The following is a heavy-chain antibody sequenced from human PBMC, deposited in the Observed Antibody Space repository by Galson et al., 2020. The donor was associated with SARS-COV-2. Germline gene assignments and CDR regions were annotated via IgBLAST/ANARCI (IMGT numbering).Heavy chain of an antibody. CDR2: ISYDGSNK. J-gene: IGHJ6*03. CDR1: GFTFSSYG. D-gene: IGHD4-17*01. Sequence: GESLKISCAASGFTFSSYGMHWVRQAPGKGLEWVAVISYDGSNKYYADSVKGRFTISRDNSKNTLYLQMNSLRAEDTAVYYCVKTVRYDYYMDVWGKGTTVTISS. V-gene: IGHV3-30*18. CDR3: VKTVRYDYYMDV.